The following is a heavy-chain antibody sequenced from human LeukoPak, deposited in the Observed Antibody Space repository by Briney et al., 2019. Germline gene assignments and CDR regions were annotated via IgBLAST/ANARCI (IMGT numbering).Heavy chain of an antibody. V-gene: IGHV3-7*01. CDR1: GFTFSNYW. CDR2: IKQDGSEK. CDR3: ARDLSGVTGYTYGRGIDY. D-gene: IGHD5-18*01. Sequence: GGSLRLSCAASGFTFSNYWMSWVRQAPGKGLEWVANIKQDGSEKYYVDSVKGRFTISRDNAKNSLYLQMNSLRAEDTAVYYCARDLSGVTGYTYGRGIDYWGQGTLVTVSS. J-gene: IGHJ4*02.